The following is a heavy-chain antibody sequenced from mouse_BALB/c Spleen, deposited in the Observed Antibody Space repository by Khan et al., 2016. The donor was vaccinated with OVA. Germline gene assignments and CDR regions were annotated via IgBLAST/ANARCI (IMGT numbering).Heavy chain of an antibody. CDR1: GYSITSDYA. Sequence: VELVESGPGLVKPSQSLSLTCPVTGYSITSDYAWNWIRQFPGNKLEWMGYISSSGSTNYNPALKSRISITRDTSKNPFFLQLNSVTTEDTATYYCARDGSRYNYAMDYWGQGTSVTVSS. J-gene: IGHJ4*01. CDR3: ARDGSRYNYAMDY. V-gene: IGHV3-2*02. CDR2: ISSSGST. D-gene: IGHD2-3*01.